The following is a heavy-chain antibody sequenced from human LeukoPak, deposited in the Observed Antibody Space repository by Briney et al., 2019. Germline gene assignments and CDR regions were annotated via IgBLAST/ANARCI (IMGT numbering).Heavy chain of an antibody. J-gene: IGHJ5*02. CDR3: ARENQNYGVEVLSWSDP. Sequence: KTSETLSLTCTVSGGSISSHYWSWIRQPPGKGLEWIGYIYYSGSTNYNPSLKSRVTISVDTSKNQFSLKLSSVTAADTAVYYCARENQNYGVEVLSWSDPWGQGTLVTVSS. CDR1: GGSISSHY. D-gene: IGHD1-7*01. CDR2: IYYSGST. V-gene: IGHV4-59*11.